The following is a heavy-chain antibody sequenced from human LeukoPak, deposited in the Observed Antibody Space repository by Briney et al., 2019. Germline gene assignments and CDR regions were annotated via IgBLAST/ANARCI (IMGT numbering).Heavy chain of an antibody. J-gene: IGHJ6*02. V-gene: IGHV3-53*01. CDR1: GFTVSSNY. D-gene: IGHD3-3*01. CDR2: IYSGGST. Sequence: GGSLRLSCAASGFTVSSNYMSWVRQAPGKGLEWVSVIYSGGSTYYADSVKGRFTISRDNSKNTLYLQMNSLRAEDTAVYYCARVTYYDFWSGYLAFSRYGMDVWGQGTTVTVSS. CDR3: ARVTYYDFWSGYLAFSRYGMDV.